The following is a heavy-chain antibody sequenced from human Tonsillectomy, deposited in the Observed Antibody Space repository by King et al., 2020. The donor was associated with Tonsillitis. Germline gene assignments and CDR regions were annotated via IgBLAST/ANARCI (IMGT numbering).Heavy chain of an antibody. CDR3: ARDRRGYDDYDRWFDP. Sequence: VQLQESGPGLVKPSETLSLTCTVSGGSISSYYWSWIRQPPGKGLEWIGYIYYSGSPKYNPSLKSRVTISVDTSKNQFSLKLSSVTAADTAVYYCARDRRGYDDYDRWFDPWGQGTLVTVSS. J-gene: IGHJ5*02. CDR2: IYYSGSP. CDR1: GGSISSYY. V-gene: IGHV4-59*01. D-gene: IGHD4-17*01.